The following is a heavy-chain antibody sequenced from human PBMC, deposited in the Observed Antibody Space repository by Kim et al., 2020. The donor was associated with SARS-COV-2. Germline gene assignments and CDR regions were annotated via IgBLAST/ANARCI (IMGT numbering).Heavy chain of an antibody. Sequence: DSVKGRFTISRDNPKNTLYLQMNSLRAEDTAVYYRAKVGGPYYYYYYMDVWGKGTTVTVSS. V-gene: IGHV3-23*01. D-gene: IGHD2-15*01. CDR3: AKVGGPYYYYYYMDV. J-gene: IGHJ6*03.